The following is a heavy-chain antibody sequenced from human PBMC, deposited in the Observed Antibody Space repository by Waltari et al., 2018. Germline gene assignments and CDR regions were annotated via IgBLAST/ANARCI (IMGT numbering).Heavy chain of an antibody. Sequence: QVQLVESGGGVVQPGRSLRLSCTASEVTFRTSAMHWVRQAPGKGLEWIAVISASGDAEFYADSVKGRFSISRDNSKNTLYLQMNGLRGDDTAVYFCAGAPSWVRFLENWGQGTLVTVSS. V-gene: IGHV3-30*01. CDR1: EVTFRTSA. D-gene: IGHD3-3*01. CDR3: AGAPSWVRFLEN. CDR2: ISASGDAE. J-gene: IGHJ4*02.